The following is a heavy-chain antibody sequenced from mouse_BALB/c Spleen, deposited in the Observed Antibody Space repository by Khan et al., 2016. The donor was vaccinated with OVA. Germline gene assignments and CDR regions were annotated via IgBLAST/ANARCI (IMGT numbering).Heavy chain of an antibody. CDR2: ISNRGTTT. V-gene: IGHV5-12*02. Sequence: EVELVESGGGFMQPGGSLQLSCATSGFTFTDYYMYWVRQTPERRLEWVAYISNRGTTTYYSDTVRGRFTISRANAENTLYLQMSRLKSEDTAIYYCARGGDGGGLAYWGQGTLVTVSA. CDR3: ARGGDGGGLAY. J-gene: IGHJ3*01. D-gene: IGHD1-1*02. CDR1: GFTFTDYY.